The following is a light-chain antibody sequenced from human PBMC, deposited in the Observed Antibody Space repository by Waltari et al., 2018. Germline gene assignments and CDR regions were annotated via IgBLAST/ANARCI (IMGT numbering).Light chain of an antibody. J-gene: IGKJ1*01. V-gene: IGKV3-20*01. CDR2: GAS. CDR3: QQYGSSPWM. Sequence: EIVLTQSPGTLSLSPGERATFSCRASQSVSSSYLAWYQQRPGQAPRLLIYGASSRATGIPDRFSGSGSGTDFTLTISRLEPEDFAVYYCQQYGSSPWMFGQGTKVEIK. CDR1: QSVSSSY.